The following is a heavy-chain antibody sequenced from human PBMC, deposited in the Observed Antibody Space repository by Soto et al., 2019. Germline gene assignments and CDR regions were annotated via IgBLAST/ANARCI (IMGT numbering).Heavy chain of an antibody. Sequence: GGSLRLSCAASGFTFSDYYMSWIRQAPGKGLEWVSYISSSGSTIYYADSVKGRFTISRDNAKNSLYLQMNSLRAEDTAVYYCARDRRYYDYVWGSYRRPHFDYWGQGTLVTVSS. CDR1: GFTFSDYY. V-gene: IGHV3-11*01. D-gene: IGHD3-16*02. CDR3: ARDRRYYDYVWGSYRRPHFDY. J-gene: IGHJ4*02. CDR2: ISSSGSTI.